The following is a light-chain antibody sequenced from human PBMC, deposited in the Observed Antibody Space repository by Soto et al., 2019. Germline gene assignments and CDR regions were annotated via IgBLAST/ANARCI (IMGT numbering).Light chain of an antibody. CDR2: GNS. Sequence: QSVLTQPPSVSGAPGQRVTISCTGSSSNIGAGYDVHWYQHLPGTAPKLLIHGNSNRPSGVPDRFSGSKSGTSASLAITGLQAEDEADYYCQSYDSSLSGSVFGGGTKVTVL. J-gene: IGLJ2*01. CDR1: SSNIGAGYD. V-gene: IGLV1-40*01. CDR3: QSYDSSLSGSV.